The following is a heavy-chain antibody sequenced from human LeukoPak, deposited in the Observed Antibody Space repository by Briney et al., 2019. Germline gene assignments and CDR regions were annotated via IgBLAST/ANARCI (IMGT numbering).Heavy chain of an antibody. CDR3: AKDGVSFNRRWDWFDP. CDR1: GFTFTNYG. D-gene: IGHD2/OR15-2a*01. Sequence: GGSLRLSCAASGFTFTNYGMSWVHQTPGMGLEWVASMGGSDADRYYADSVKGRFTISRDNSKSTVSLQLNSLRAEDTAVYYCAKDGVSFNRRWDWFDPWGQGTLVTVSS. CDR2: MGGSDADR. V-gene: IGHV3-23*01. J-gene: IGHJ5*02.